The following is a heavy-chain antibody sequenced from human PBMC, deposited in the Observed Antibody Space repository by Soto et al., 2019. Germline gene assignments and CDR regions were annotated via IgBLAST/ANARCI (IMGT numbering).Heavy chain of an antibody. J-gene: IGHJ3*02. CDR2: IKQDGSEK. CDR3: ARDWNRGPEDAFDI. V-gene: IGHV3-7*01. CDR1: GFTFSSYW. D-gene: IGHD1-1*01. Sequence: PGGSLRLSCAASGFTFSSYWMSWVRQAPGKGLEWVANIKQDGSEKYYVDSVKGRFTISRDNAKNSLYLQMNSLRAEDTAVYYCARDWNRGPEDAFDIWGQGTMVTVSS.